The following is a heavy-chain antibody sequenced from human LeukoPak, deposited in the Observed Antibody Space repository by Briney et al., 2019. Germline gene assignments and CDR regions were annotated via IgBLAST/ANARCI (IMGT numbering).Heavy chain of an antibody. CDR1: GFIVSSNY. D-gene: IGHD1-7*01. CDR3: ARSLLTGTTPYYYYYMDV. J-gene: IGHJ6*03. V-gene: IGHV3-66*02. CDR2: IYSGGTT. Sequence: GGSLRLSCAASGFIVSSNYMYWVRQAPGKGLEWVSDIYSGGTTNSADSVKGRVTLSRDNSKNTLYLQMNSLRAEDTAVYYCARSLLTGTTPYYYYYMDVWGKGTTVTVSS.